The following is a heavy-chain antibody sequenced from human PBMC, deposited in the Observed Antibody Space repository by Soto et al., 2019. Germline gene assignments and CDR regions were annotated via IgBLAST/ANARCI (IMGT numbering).Heavy chain of an antibody. J-gene: IGHJ4*02. Sequence: VQLVESGGGVVQPGGSLRLSCAASGFTLSHYVMHWVRQAPGKGPEWVAAISADGSNTDYGDSVKGRFTISRDNSKSTLSLQMNSLRPEDTGVYYCAKDAGSTEYFFASWGQGTLVSVSS. CDR1: GFTLSHYV. CDR3: AKDAGSTEYFFAS. V-gene: IGHV3-30*18. CDR2: ISADGSNT.